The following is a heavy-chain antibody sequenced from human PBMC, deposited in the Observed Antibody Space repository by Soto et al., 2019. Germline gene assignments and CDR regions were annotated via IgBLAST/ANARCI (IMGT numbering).Heavy chain of an antibody. J-gene: IGHJ4*01. CDR2: ISGSGGST. CDR3: AKRGYYYDSSGCDY. V-gene: IGHV3-23*01. Sequence: EGSLRLSCAASGFTFSSYAMSWVRQAPGKGLEWVSAISGSGGSTYYADSVKGRFTISRDNSKNTRYLQMNSLRAEDTAVYYCAKRGYYYDSSGCDYWGRRTLVTVSS. CDR1: GFTFSSYA. D-gene: IGHD3-22*01.